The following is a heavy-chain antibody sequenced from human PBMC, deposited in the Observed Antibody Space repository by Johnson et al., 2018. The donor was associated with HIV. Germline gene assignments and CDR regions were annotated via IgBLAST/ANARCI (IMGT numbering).Heavy chain of an antibody. V-gene: IGHV3-11*04. CDR3: ARLPYSGDEDAFDI. CDR2: IGSSGSTI. J-gene: IGHJ3*02. D-gene: IGHD6-13*01. Sequence: QVQLVESGGGLVKPGGSLRLSCAASGFTFSDYYMSWIRQAPGKGLEWVSYIGSSGSTIYYADSVKGRFTISRDNAKNSLYLQMNSLRAEDTAAYYCARLPYSGDEDAFDIWGQGTMVTVSS. CDR1: GFTFSDYY.